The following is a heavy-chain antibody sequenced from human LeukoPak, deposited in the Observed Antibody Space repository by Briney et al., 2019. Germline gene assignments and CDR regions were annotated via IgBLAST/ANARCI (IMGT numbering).Heavy chain of an antibody. CDR3: ARGPPFDY. CDR1: GFTFSRYS. CDR2: ISSNSYM. Sequence: GGSLRLSCAASGFTFSRYSMNWVRQAPGKGLERVSSISSNSYMYYADSVKGRFTISRDNAKNSLYLQMNSLRAEDTAVYYCARGPPFDYWGQGTLVTVSS. V-gene: IGHV3-21*01. J-gene: IGHJ4*02.